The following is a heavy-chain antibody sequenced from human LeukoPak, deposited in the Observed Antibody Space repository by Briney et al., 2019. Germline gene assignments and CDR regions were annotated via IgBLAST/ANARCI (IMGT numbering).Heavy chain of an antibody. CDR3: AKDRNGYSSTFDY. D-gene: IGHD5-18*01. CDR2: IRYDGSNK. J-gene: IGHJ4*02. Sequence: PGGSLRLSCAASGFTLSRYGMHWIRQAPDKRLEWVAFIRYDGSNKNYADSVKGRFTISRDNSKNTLFLQMNSLRPEDTAVYYCAKDRNGYSSTFDYWGQGTLVTVSS. V-gene: IGHV3-30*02. CDR1: GFTLSRYG.